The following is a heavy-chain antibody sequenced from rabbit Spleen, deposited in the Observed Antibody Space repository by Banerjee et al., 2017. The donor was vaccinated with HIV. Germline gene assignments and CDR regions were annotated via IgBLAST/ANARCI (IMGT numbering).Heavy chain of an antibody. CDR3: ARDAGTSFSTYGMDL. Sequence: QSLEESGGGLVQPGGSLKLSCKASGFDLNTYGVSWVRQAPGKGLEWIGYIDPVFGATYYATWVKGRFTVSKTSSTTVTLQMTSLTAADTATYFCARDAGTSFSTYGMDLWGPGTLVTVS. J-gene: IGHJ6*01. CDR2: IDPVFGAT. D-gene: IGHD8-1*01. CDR1: GFDLNTYG. V-gene: IGHV1S40*01.